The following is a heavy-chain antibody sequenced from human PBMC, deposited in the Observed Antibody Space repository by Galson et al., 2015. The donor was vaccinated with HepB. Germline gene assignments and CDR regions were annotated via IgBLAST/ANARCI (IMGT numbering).Heavy chain of an antibody. CDR3: ARFVWYSNWFDP. Sequence: SLRLSCAASGFTVSSNYMSWVRQAPGKGLEWVSVIYSGGSTYYADSVKGRFTISRDNSKNTLYLQMNSLRAEDTAVYYCARFVWYSNWFDPWGQGTLVTVSS. D-gene: IGHD6-13*01. V-gene: IGHV3-53*01. CDR2: IYSGGST. CDR1: GFTVSSNY. J-gene: IGHJ5*02.